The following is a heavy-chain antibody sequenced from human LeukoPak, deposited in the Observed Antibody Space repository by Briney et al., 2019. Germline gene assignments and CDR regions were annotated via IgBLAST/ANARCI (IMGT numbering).Heavy chain of an antibody. J-gene: IGHJ4*02. CDR1: GGSISSGGYY. Sequence: SQTLSLTCTVSGGSISSGGYYWSWIRQHPGKGLEWIGYIYYSGSTYYNPSLKSRVSISVDTSKNQFSLELSSVSAADTAVYYCARGGGDVYNVFDYWGQGTLVTVSS. V-gene: IGHV4-31*03. CDR3: ARGGGDVYNVFDY. D-gene: IGHD5-24*01. CDR2: IYYSGST.